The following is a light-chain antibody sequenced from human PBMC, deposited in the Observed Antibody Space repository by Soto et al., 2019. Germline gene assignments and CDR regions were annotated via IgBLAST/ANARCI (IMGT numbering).Light chain of an antibody. CDR3: QQSYRTPPA. Sequence: DIQMTQSPSSLSASVGDRVTITCRASQSISSYLNWYQQKPGKAPKLLIYAASSLQSGVPSRFSGSGSGTDFTLTISSLQPEDFATYYCQQSYRTPPAFGHGTKVDIK. CDR1: QSISSY. CDR2: AAS. J-gene: IGKJ1*01. V-gene: IGKV1-39*01.